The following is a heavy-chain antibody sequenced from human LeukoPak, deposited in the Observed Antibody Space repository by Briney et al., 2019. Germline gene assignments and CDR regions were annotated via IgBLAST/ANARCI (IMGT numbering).Heavy chain of an antibody. J-gene: IGHJ5*02. CDR1: GFTFSSYW. Sequence: GGSLRLSCAASGFTFSSYWMSWVRQAPGKGLEWVANIKQDGSEKYYVDSVKGRFTISRDNAKNSLYLQMNSLRAEDTAVYYCARVFSSYYDFWSGYFGAPNWFDPWGQGTLVTVSS. D-gene: IGHD3-3*01. CDR3: ARVFSSYYDFWSGYFGAPNWFDP. V-gene: IGHV3-7*01. CDR2: IKQDGSEK.